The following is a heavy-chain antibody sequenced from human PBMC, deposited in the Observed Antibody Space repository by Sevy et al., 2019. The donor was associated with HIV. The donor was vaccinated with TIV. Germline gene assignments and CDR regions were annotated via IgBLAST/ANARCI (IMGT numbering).Heavy chain of an antibody. J-gene: IGHJ4*02. CDR2: VNSAGTWT. D-gene: IGHD1-26*01. CDR1: GFTFRNYW. CDR3: VAANKWGDY. Sequence: GGSLRLSCKASGFTFRNYWMHWVRQVPGKGPVWVSRVNSAGTWTTYADSVKGRFTISRDYAKNTMCLQMNSLRVEDTARYYCVAANKWGDYWGQGTLVTVSS. V-gene: IGHV3-74*01.